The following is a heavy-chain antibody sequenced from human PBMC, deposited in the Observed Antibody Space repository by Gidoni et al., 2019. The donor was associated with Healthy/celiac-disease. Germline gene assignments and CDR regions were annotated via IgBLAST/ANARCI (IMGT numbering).Heavy chain of an antibody. CDR2: ISGSGGST. CDR1: GFTFSSYA. D-gene: IGHD3-22*01. V-gene: IGHV3-23*01. J-gene: IGHJ4*02. CDR3: ASTPPYYYDSSGYYYGGDY. Sequence: EVQLLESGGGLVQPGGALRLPCAASGFTFSSYAMSWVRQAPGKGLEWVSAISGSGGSTYYADSVKGRFTISRDNSKNTLYLQMNSLRAEDTAVYYCASTPPYYYDSSGYYYGGDYWGQGTLVTVSS.